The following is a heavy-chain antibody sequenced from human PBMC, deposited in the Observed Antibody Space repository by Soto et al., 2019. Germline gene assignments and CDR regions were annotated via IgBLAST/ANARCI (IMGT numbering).Heavy chain of an antibody. CDR3: ASLGVGDWANYYYYYGMDV. V-gene: IGHV3-9*01. Sequence: EVHLVESGGGLVQPGRSLRLSCAASGFTFDHYAMHWVRQAPGKGLEWVSGINWNSGSVRYADSVKGRFTISRDNAKNTLHLQMNSLRVEDTAVYYCASLGVGDWANYYYYYGMDVWGQGTTVTVSS. D-gene: IGHD2-21*02. CDR1: GFTFDHYA. J-gene: IGHJ6*02. CDR2: INWNSGSV.